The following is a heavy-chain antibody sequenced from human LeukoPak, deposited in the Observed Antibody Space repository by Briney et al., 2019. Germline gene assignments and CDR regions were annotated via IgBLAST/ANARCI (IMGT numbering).Heavy chain of an antibody. CDR2: IYYSGGT. V-gene: IGHV4-59*01. CDR1: GGSISSYY. J-gene: IGHJ4*02. CDR3: ARLKGGRLYYFDY. Sequence: SATLSLPCTVSGGSISSYYWSWIRQPPGKGLEGIGYIYYSGGTNYNPSLKSRVTISVDTSKNQFSLKLSSVTAADTAVYYCARLKGGRLYYFDYWGQGTLVTVSS.